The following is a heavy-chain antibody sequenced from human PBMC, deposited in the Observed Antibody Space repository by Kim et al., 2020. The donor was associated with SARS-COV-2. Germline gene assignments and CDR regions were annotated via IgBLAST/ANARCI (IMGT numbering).Heavy chain of an antibody. V-gene: IGHV3-74*01. Sequence: SSTSQAEAGKGRFTISRDNAKNTLYLQMNSLRAEDTAVYYCARDRVKFDYWGQGTLVTVSS. CDR2: SST. D-gene: IGHD3-10*01. J-gene: IGHJ4*02. CDR3: ARDRVKFDY.